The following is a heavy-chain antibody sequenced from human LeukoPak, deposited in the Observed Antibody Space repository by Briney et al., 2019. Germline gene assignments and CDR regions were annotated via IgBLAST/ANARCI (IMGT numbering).Heavy chain of an antibody. V-gene: IGHV3-48*03. CDR1: GFTFSRYE. Sequence: GGSLRLSCAASGFTFSRYEMNWVRQAPGKGLEWVSYISSSGSTIYYADTVKGRFTISRDNVKNSLYLQMNSLRAEDTAVYYCARESGYYDSSGYSYVYDYWGQGTLVTVSS. CDR2: ISSSGSTI. CDR3: ARESGYYDSSGYSYVYDY. J-gene: IGHJ4*02. D-gene: IGHD3-22*01.